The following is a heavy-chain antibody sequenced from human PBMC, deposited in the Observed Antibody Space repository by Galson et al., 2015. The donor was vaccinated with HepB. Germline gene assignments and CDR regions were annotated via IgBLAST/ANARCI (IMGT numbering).Heavy chain of an antibody. CDR3: ARGPDYYDGSGPYGMDV. V-gene: IGHV4-34*01. D-gene: IGHD3-22*01. CDR1: GGSFSGYY. J-gene: IGHJ6*02. CDR2: INRSGST. Sequence: LSLTCAVYGGSFSGYYWSWIRQSPGRGLEWIGEINRSGSTNYKPSLKSRVTISLDTSKNQFSLKLRSVTAADTAVYYCARGPDYYDGSGPYGMDVWGQGTTVTVSS.